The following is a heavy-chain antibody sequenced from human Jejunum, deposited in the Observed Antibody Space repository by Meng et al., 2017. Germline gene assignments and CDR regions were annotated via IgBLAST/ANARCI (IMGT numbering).Heavy chain of an antibody. CDR1: GGSFSGYY. J-gene: IGHJ4*02. CDR2: IDHSGST. Sequence: QVQLPVGCAGLLKPSEALSRACAVCGGSFSGYYCGWLRQAPGKGLEWIGDIDHSGSTNSNPSLKNRVTISVDTSRNQISLNLNSVTAADTAVYYCARGGDPRAYYFDYWGQGNLVTVSS. CDR3: ARGGDPRAYYFDY. V-gene: IGHV4-34*01. D-gene: IGHD3-10*01.